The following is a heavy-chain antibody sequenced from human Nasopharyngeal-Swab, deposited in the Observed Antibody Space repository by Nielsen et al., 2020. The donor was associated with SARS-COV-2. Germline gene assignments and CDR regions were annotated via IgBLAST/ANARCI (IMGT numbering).Heavy chain of an antibody. CDR2: INADGSAT. CDR1: GFTFGSYW. J-gene: IGHJ4*02. V-gene: IGHV3-74*01. D-gene: IGHD5-18*01. Sequence: GESLKISCAASGFTFGSYWMHWVRQAPGKGLMWVSHINADGSATTYADSVKGRFTISRDNSKNTLFLQMNSLRAEDTAVYYCARLYNYASSYFDYWGQGTLVTVSS. CDR3: ARLYNYASSYFDY.